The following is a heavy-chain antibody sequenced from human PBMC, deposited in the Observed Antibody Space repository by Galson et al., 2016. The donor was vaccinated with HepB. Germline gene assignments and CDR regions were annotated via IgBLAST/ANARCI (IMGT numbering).Heavy chain of an antibody. Sequence: SLRLSCAASGFTVSSNYMSWVRQAPGKGLEWVSVIYSGGSTYYADSVKGRFTISRDNSKNTLYLQMNSLRAEDTAVYYCASAPGVTAIPETNWYFDLWGRGTLVTV. V-gene: IGHV3-53*01. CDR3: ASAPGVTAIPETNWYFDL. CDR1: GFTVSSNY. CDR2: IYSGGST. D-gene: IGHD2-21*02. J-gene: IGHJ2*01.